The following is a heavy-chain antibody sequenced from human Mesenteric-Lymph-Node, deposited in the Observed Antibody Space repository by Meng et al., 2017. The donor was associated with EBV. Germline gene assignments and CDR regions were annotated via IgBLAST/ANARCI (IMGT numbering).Heavy chain of an antibody. CDR3: ARGGYYDLLTGYYRAFDY. Sequence: QVEGSGSRLVKPSETLSLTCTVSGGSVSSGSVTWNWIRQTPGKGLEWIGYIYYSATTNYNPSLKSRVTISVDTSKNQFYLNLSSVSAADTAIYYCARGGYYDLLTGYYRAFDYWGQGALVTVSS. D-gene: IGHD3-9*01. CDR2: IYYSATT. CDR1: GGSVSSGSVT. V-gene: IGHV4-61*01. J-gene: IGHJ4*02.